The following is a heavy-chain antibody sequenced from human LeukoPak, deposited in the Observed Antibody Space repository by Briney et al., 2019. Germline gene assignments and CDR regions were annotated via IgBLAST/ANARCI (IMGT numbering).Heavy chain of an antibody. CDR1: GFSFRNTW. J-gene: IGHJ4*02. D-gene: IGHD3-10*01. CDR3: ATDAYLLFGEFAY. Sequence: GGSLRLSCAAAGFSFRNTWMSWVRQSPGGGLEWVGRIKSNTDGGATVYSAPVKGRFTISRDDSKNTLYLQMDSQKAEDTAVYYCATDAYLLFGEFAYWGQGILVTVYS. CDR2: IKSNTDGGAT. V-gene: IGHV3-15*01.